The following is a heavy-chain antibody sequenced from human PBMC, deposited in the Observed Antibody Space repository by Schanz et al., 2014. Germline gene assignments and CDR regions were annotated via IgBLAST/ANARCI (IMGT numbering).Heavy chain of an antibody. D-gene: IGHD3-10*02. V-gene: IGHV3-30*18. CDR3: AKDRTMFRSSYYFDY. CDR2: ISYHGENV. CDR1: GFTTNSYA. J-gene: IGHJ4*02. Sequence: VQLLESGGDLVQPGGSLRLSCTASGFTTNSYAMHWVRQPPGKGLEWVAIISYHGENVLYSDSVRGRFTISKDRFKGTLYLEMHSLRPEDTAVYYCAKDRTMFRSSYYFDYWGQGTLVTVSS.